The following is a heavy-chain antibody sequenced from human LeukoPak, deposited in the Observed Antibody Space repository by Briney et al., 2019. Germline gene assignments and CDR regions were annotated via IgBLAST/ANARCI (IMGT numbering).Heavy chain of an antibody. CDR3: AREFDY. J-gene: IGHJ4*02. CDR2: VYTSGST. V-gene: IGHV4-61*02. Sequence: SETLYLTCTVSGGSISSGSYYWSWIRQPAGKGLEWIGRVYTSGSTNYNPSLKSRVTISVDTSKNQFSLKLSSVTAADTAVYYCAREFDYWGQGTLVTVSS. CDR1: GGSISSGSYY.